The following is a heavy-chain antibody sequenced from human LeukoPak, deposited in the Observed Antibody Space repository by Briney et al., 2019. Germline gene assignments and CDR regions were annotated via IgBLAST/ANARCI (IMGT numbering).Heavy chain of an antibody. CDR3: TRSTHSIRAAGGFDY. J-gene: IGHJ4*02. V-gene: IGHV4-34*01. D-gene: IGHD6-13*01. CDR1: GGSFSGYY. Sequence: SETLSLTCAVYGGSFSGYYWSWIRQPPGKGLEWIGEINHSGSTNYNPSLKSRVTISVDTSKNQFSLKLGSVTAADTAVYYCTRSTHSIRAAGGFDYWGQGTLVTVSS. CDR2: INHSGST.